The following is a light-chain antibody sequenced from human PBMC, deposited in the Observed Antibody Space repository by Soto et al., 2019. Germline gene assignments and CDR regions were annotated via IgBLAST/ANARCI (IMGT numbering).Light chain of an antibody. V-gene: IGLV2-8*01. CDR3: SSYAGSNKV. CDR2: EVN. J-gene: IGLJ3*02. CDR1: SSDVGNYNY. Sequence: QSVLTQPPSASGSPGQSVTISCTGTSSDVGNYNYVSWYQQYPGKVPKLMIYEVNKRPSGVSDRFSGSKSGNTASLTVSGLQAEDEADYYCSSYAGSNKVFGGGTKVTVL.